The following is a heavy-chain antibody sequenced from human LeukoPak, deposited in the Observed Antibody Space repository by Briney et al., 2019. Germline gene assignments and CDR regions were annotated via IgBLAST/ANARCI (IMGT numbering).Heavy chain of an antibody. CDR3: AKVLRKWLVLSNGAYYFDY. J-gene: IGHJ4*02. CDR1: GGSISSGGYS. Sequence: ETLSLTCAVSGGSISSGGYSWSWIRQPPGKGLEWVSACSGSGGSTYYADSVKGRFTISRDNSKNTLYLQMNSLRAEDTAVYYCAKVLRKWLVLSNGAYYFDYWGQGTLVTVSS. V-gene: IGHV3-23*01. D-gene: IGHD6-19*01. CDR2: CSGSGGST.